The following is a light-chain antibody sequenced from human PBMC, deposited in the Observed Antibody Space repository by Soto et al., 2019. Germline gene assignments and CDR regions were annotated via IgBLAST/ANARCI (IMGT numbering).Light chain of an antibody. V-gene: IGKV3-20*01. CDR1: QSVSSSY. CDR2: DAS. CDR3: QQHGTSPLT. J-gene: IGKJ4*01. Sequence: EIVLTQSPGTLSLSPGERATLSCRASQSVSSSYLAWYQQKPGQAPRLLIYDASSSATGIPDRFSGSGSGTDFTLTISRLEPEDFAVYYCQQHGTSPLTFGGGTKVEIK.